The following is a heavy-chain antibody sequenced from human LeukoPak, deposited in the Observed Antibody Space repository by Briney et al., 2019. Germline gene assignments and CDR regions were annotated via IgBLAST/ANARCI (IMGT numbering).Heavy chain of an antibody. D-gene: IGHD3-22*01. V-gene: IGHV4-38-2*02. J-gene: IGHJ3*02. CDR2: IYHSGST. CDR1: GVSISSYY. Sequence: SETLSLTCTVSGVSISSYYWSWIRQPPGKGLEWIGSIYHSGSTYYNPSLKSRVTISVDTSKNQFSLKLSSVTAADTAVYYCARDMSRLMIVVVITTGDAFDIWGQGTMVTVSS. CDR3: ARDMSRLMIVVVITTGDAFDI.